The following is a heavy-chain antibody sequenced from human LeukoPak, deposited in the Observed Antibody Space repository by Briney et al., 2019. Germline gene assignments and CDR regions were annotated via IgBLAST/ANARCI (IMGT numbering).Heavy chain of an antibody. CDR3: VRHGIQMERRISGGFDT. CDR1: GGSISSTSYY. CDR2: IYYSGST. V-gene: IGHV4-39*01. Sequence: PSETLSLTCTVSGGSISSTSYYWGWIRQPPGKGLEWIGSIYYSGSTYYNPSLKSRVTISVDTSKNQCSLRLSSVTAADTAVYYCVRHGIQMERRISGGFDTWGQGTLVTVSS. J-gene: IGHJ5*02. D-gene: IGHD1-1*01.